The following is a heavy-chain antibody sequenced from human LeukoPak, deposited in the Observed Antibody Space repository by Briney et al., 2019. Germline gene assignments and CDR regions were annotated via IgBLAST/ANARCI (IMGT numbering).Heavy chain of an antibody. D-gene: IGHD5-18*01. Sequence: NPSETLSLTCSVSDGSISSSSYYWGWIRQPPGKGLEWIGSIYYSGSTYYNPSLKSRVTISVDTSKNQFSLKLSSVTAADTAVYYCARGHAMVTSFGMDVWGQGTTVTVSS. J-gene: IGHJ6*02. CDR3: ARGHAMVTSFGMDV. CDR2: IYYSGST. CDR1: DGSISSSSYY. V-gene: IGHV4-39*01.